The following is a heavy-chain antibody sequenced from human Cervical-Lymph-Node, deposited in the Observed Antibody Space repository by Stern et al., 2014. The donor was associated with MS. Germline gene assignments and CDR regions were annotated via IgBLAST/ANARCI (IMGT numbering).Heavy chain of an antibody. CDR2: IYLGDPAT. CDR3: ASRRDRGGWSFDD. Sequence: VQLLQPGAEVKKPGEALKLSCKGSGNSFTSYWIGWVRQKPGKGLEWVGIIYLGDPATRYSPTFQAQVTISGDNSITTPYLQWSSLKASNTAMYYCASRRDRGGWSFDDWGRGTLVAVSS. V-gene: IGHV5-51*03. J-gene: IGHJ4*02. CDR1: GNSFTSYW. D-gene: IGHD6-19*01.